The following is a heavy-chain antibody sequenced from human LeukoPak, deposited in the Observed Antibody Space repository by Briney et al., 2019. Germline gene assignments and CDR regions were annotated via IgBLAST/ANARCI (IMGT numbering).Heavy chain of an antibody. CDR3: ANPGGYSYGLPAAGTDNFDY. V-gene: IGHV3-23*01. Sequence: GGSLRLSCAASGFTFSSYAMSWVRQAPGKGLEWVSAISGSGGSTYYADSVKGRFTISRDNSKNTLYLQMNSLRAEDTAVYYCANPGGYSYGLPAAGTDNFDYWGQGTLVTVSS. J-gene: IGHJ4*02. CDR1: GFTFSSYA. CDR2: ISGSGGST. D-gene: IGHD5-18*01.